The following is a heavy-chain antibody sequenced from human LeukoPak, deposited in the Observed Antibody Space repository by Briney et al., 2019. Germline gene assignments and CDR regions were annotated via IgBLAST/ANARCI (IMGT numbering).Heavy chain of an antibody. CDR2: INHSGST. D-gene: IGHD4-17*01. J-gene: IGHJ4*02. Sequence: SETLSLTCAVYGGSFSGYYWSLIRLPPGKGLEWIGEINHSGSTNYNPSLKSRVTISVDTSKNQFSLKLSSVTAADTAVYYCARGRGYGDYSFDYWGQGTLVTVSS. CDR1: GGSFSGYY. V-gene: IGHV4-34*01. CDR3: ARGRGYGDYSFDY.